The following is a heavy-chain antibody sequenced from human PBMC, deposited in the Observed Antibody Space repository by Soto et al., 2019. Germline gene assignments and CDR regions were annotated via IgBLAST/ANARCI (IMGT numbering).Heavy chain of an antibody. D-gene: IGHD6-13*01. CDR3: AKPNSSSWSRAEYFQH. Sequence: GASVKVSCKASGYTFTSYAMHWVRQAPGQRLEWMGWINAGNGNTKYSQKFQGRVTITRDTSASTAYMELSSLRSEDTAVYYCAKPNSSSWSRAEYFQHWGQGTLVTVSS. CDR1: GYTFTSYA. V-gene: IGHV1-3*01. CDR2: INAGNGNT. J-gene: IGHJ1*01.